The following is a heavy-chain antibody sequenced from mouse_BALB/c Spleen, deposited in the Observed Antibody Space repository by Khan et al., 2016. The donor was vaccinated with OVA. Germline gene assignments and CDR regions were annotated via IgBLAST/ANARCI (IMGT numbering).Heavy chain of an antibody. CDR2: ITYSGGT. CDR3: ARLFAY. CDR1: GYSITSDYA. V-gene: IGHV3-2*02. J-gene: IGHJ3*01. Sequence: EVQLVESGPGLVKPSQSLSLTCTVTGYSITSDYAWNWIRQFPGNKLEWMGYITYSGGTSYLPSLKSRISITRDTSKNQFFLQLNSVTTEDSATYYCARLFAYWGQGTLVTVS.